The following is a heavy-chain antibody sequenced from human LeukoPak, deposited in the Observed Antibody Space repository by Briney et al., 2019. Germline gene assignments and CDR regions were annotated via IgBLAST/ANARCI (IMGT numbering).Heavy chain of an antibody. Sequence: SETLSLTCTVPGGSISSSSYYWGWIRQPPGKGLEWIGSIYYSGSTYYNPSLKSRVTISVDTSKNQFSLKLSSVTAADTAVYYCARQGRSGYSYGHYLDYWGQGTLVTVSS. CDR1: GGSISSSSYY. CDR3: ARQGRSGYSYGHYLDY. D-gene: IGHD5-18*01. J-gene: IGHJ4*02. CDR2: IYYSGST. V-gene: IGHV4-39*01.